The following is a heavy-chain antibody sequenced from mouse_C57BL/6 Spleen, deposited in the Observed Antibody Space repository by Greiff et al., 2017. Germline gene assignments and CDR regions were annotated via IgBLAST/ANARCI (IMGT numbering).Heavy chain of an antibody. CDR3: ARHGDGYYWYFDV. V-gene: IGHV5-9*01. D-gene: IGHD2-3*01. CDR1: GFTFSSYT. J-gene: IGHJ1*03. CDR2: ISGGGGYT. Sequence: EVKLVESGGGLVKPGGSLKLSCAASGFTFSSYTMSWVRQTPEKRLEWVATISGGGGYTYYPDSVKGRFTISRDNAKNTLYLQMSSLRSEDTALYYCARHGDGYYWYFDVWGTGTTVTVSS.